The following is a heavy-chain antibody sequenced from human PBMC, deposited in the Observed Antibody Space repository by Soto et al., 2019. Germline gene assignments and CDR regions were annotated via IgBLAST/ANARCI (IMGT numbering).Heavy chain of an antibody. CDR1: GFTFTTYG. Sequence: QVQLVESGGGVVHPGRSLRLSCAASGFTFTTYGMHWVRQAPGKGLEWVAIIWYDGSYKYYADSVKGRFTISRDISNNTLYLQMNSLRDEDTAVYYCARGSSRGWYYFFFDYWGQGTLVTVSS. V-gene: IGHV3-33*01. J-gene: IGHJ4*02. CDR2: IWYDGSYK. CDR3: ARGSSRGWYYFFFDY. D-gene: IGHD6-19*01.